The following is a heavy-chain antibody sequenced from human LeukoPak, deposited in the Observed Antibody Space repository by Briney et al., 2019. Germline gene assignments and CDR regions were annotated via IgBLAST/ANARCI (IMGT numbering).Heavy chain of an antibody. CDR3: ARHRTSTRQSTYCFDI. J-gene: IGHJ3*02. V-gene: IGHV4-59*08. D-gene: IGHD1-26*01. CDR2: IYNSGST. Sequence: SETLSLTCTVPGGSISGYYWSWIRQPPGKGLEWIGYIYNSGSTNHNPSLKGRVTISEDSSKNHFSLKLTSVTAADTAVYYCARHRTSTRQSTYCFDIWGQGTMVTVSS. CDR1: GGSISGYY.